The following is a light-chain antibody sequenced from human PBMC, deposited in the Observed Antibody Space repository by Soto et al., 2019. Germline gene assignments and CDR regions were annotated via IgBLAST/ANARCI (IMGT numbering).Light chain of an antibody. V-gene: IGLV2-11*01. J-gene: IGLJ3*02. CDR3: FSYAGSYSWV. CDR2: DIA. CDR1: SSDVGNYDY. Sequence: QSVLTQPRSVSGSPGQSVTISCTGTSSDVGNYDYVSWYQQHPGMAPQLIIYDIAKRPSGVPDRFSGSKFGNTASLTISGLQAEDEADYYCFSYAGSYSWVFGGGTKVTVL.